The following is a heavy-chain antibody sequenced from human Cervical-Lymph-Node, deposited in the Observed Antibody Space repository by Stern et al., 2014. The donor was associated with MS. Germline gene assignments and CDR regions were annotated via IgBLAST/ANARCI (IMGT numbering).Heavy chain of an antibody. D-gene: IGHD1-1*01. CDR2: FNPSGGKT. V-gene: IGHV1-46*01. Sequence: VQLVASGAEIRKPGASVKISCEASGYTFTTYYMHWVRQAPGQGLEWVALFNPSGGKTTYAQRFQGRVTVTGDTSTSTVYMELTGLRSEDTAVYYCARVLSLATSDSWGQGTLVIVSS. CDR3: ARVLSLATSDS. CDR1: GYTFTTYY. J-gene: IGHJ4*02.